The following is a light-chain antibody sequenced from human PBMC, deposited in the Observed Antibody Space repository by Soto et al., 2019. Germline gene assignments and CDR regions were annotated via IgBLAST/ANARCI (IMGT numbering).Light chain of an antibody. CDR2: EGS. Sequence: QSALTQPASVSGSPGQSITISCTGTSSDVGNYNLVSWYQQHPGKAPKLMIYEGSKRPSGASNRFSGSKSGNTASLTISGLQAEDEADYYCCSYAGSSTLVFGTGTKVTVL. CDR1: SSDVGNYNL. CDR3: CSYAGSSTLV. V-gene: IGLV2-23*01. J-gene: IGLJ1*01.